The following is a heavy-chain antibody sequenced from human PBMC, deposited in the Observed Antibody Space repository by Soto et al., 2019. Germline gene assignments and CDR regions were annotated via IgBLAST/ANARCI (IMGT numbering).Heavy chain of an antibody. J-gene: IGHJ3*02. V-gene: IGHV1-69*08. Sequence: QVQLVQSGPELKKPGSSVRVSCRASGGTFNSYTITWVRQSPGQGLEWLGRIIATLDLTNSAQNFQGRVTITADKSTSTAYMELTSLRSEDTDVYYCETEIGDKAAFDNGGQGKVVTVSS. CDR2: IIATLDLT. CDR3: ETEIGDKAAFDN. CDR1: GGTFNSYT.